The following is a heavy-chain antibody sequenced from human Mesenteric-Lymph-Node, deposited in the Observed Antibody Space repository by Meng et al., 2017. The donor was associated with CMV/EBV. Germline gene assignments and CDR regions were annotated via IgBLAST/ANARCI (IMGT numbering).Heavy chain of an antibody. CDR3: AKDLWADYYYAMDV. Sequence: GESLKISCAASGFSFSSYEMNWVRQAPGKGLEWVSVIYSGGSSTYYADSVKGRFTISRDNSKNTLYLQMNSLRAEDTAVYYCAKDLWADYYYAMDVWGQGTTVTVSS. D-gene: IGHD3/OR15-3a*01. V-gene: IGHV3-23*03. J-gene: IGHJ6*02. CDR2: IYSGGSST. CDR1: GFSFSSYE.